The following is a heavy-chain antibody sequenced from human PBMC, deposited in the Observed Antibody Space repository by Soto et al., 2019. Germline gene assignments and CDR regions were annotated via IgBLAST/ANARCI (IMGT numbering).Heavy chain of an antibody. D-gene: IGHD1-26*01. V-gene: IGHV5-51*01. Sequence: PGESLKISCKGSGYSFTSYWIGWVRQMPGKGLEWMGIIYPGDSDTRYSPSFQGQVTISADKSISTAYLQWSSPKASDTAMYYCARGGNSPYYYYYGMDVWGQGTTVTVSS. J-gene: IGHJ6*02. CDR3: ARGGNSPYYYYYGMDV. CDR2: IYPGDSDT. CDR1: GYSFTSYW.